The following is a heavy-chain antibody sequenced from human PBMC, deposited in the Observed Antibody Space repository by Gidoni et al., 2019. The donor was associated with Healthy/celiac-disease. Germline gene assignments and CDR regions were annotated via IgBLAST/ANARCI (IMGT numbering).Heavy chain of an antibody. D-gene: IGHD3-22*01. CDR2: ISHSGST. CDR3: ARVGYYDSSGYYTWYYFDY. V-gene: IGHV4-4*02. Sequence: QVQLQESGPGLVKHSGTLSLTCAVSGGSISSSTWWSWVRPPPGKGPEWMGEISHSGSTNYNPSLKSLVTISVDKSKNQFSLKLSSVTAADTAVYYCARVGYYDSSGYYTWYYFDYWGQGTLVTVSS. CDR1: GGSISSSTW. J-gene: IGHJ4*02.